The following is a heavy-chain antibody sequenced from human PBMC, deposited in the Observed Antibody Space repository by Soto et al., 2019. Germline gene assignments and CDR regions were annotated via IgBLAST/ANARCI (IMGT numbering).Heavy chain of an antibody. Sequence: GSLRLSFAASGFTVSSNYMSWVRQAPGKGLEWVSVIYSDGSTYYADSVKGRFTISRDNSKNMLYLQMNSLRAEDTAVYYCARDRSGSSGYYGMDVWGQGTTVTVSS. CDR3: ARDRSGSSGYYGMDV. V-gene: IGHV3-53*01. D-gene: IGHD3-10*01. CDR1: GFTVSSNY. CDR2: IYSDGST. J-gene: IGHJ6*02.